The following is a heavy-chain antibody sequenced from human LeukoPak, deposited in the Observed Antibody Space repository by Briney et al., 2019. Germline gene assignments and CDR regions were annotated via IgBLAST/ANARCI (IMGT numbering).Heavy chain of an antibody. V-gene: IGHV1-69*06. CDR1: GGTFSSYA. CDR3: ARYMIVVVTGPKRVWGYMDV. CDR2: IIPIFGTA. Sequence: ASVKVSCKASGGTFSSYAISWVRQAPGQGLEWMGGIIPIFGTANYAQKFQGRVTITADKSTSTAYMELSSLRSEDTAVYYCARYMIVVVTGPKRVWGYMDVWGKGTTVTVSS. J-gene: IGHJ6*03. D-gene: IGHD2-21*02.